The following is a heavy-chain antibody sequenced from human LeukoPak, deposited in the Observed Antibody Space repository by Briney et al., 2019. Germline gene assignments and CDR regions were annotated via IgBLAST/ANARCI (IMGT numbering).Heavy chain of an antibody. Sequence: ASETLSLTCTVSGGSISSSSYYWGWIRQPPGKGLEWIGSIYYSGSTYYNPSLKSRVTISVDTSKNQFSLKLSSVTAADTAVYYCARGKFRGGYYGSGSYYFDYWGQGTLVTVSS. D-gene: IGHD3-10*01. J-gene: IGHJ4*02. CDR2: IYYSGST. V-gene: IGHV4-39*01. CDR1: GGSISSSSYY. CDR3: ARGKFRGGYYGSGSYYFDY.